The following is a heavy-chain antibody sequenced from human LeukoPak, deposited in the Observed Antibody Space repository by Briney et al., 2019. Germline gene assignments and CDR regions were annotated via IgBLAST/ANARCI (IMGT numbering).Heavy chain of an antibody. Sequence: GASVRVSCKASGYTFTGYDINWVRQATGQGLEWMGWMNPNSGDTGYAQKFRGRVTMTRNTSIDTAYMDLSGLRSEDTAVYYCTRGSLSGSSRDYWGQGTLVTVSS. D-gene: IGHD1-26*01. V-gene: IGHV1-8*01. CDR3: TRGSLSGSSRDY. CDR2: MNPNSGDT. CDR1: GYTFTGYD. J-gene: IGHJ4*02.